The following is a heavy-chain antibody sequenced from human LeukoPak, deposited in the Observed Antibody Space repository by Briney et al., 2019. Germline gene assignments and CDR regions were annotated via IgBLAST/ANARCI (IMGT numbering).Heavy chain of an antibody. CDR1: GFTFSSYA. Sequence: PGGSLRLSCAASGFTFSSYAMSWVRQAPGKGLEWVSAISGSGGSTYYADSVKGRFTISRDNSKNTLYLQMNSLRAEDMAVYYCAKVQQLVRGGFDYWGQGTLVTASS. D-gene: IGHD6-13*01. J-gene: IGHJ4*02. CDR3: AKVQQLVRGGFDY. V-gene: IGHV3-23*01. CDR2: ISGSGGST.